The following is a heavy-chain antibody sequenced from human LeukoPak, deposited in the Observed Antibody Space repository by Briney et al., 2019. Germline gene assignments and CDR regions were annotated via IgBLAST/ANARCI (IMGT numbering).Heavy chain of an antibody. Sequence: SETLSLTCTVSGGSISSSSYYWGWIRQPPGKGLEWIGSIYYSGSTYYNPSLKSRVTISVDTSKNQFSLKLSSVTAADTAVYYCARDEYSRIFDYWGQGTLVTVSS. CDR2: IYYSGST. CDR1: GGSISSSSYY. J-gene: IGHJ4*02. D-gene: IGHD6-6*01. V-gene: IGHV4-39*07. CDR3: ARDEYSRIFDY.